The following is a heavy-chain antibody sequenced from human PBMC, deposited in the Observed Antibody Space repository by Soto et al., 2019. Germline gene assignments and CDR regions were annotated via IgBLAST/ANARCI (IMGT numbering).Heavy chain of an antibody. J-gene: IGHJ4*02. V-gene: IGHV4-59*08. CDR2: IYYSGST. Sequence: SETLSLTCTVSGGSISSYYWSWIRQPPGKGLEWIGYIYYSGSTNYNPSLKSRVTISVDTSKNQFSLKLSSVTAAATAVYYCATRTSWGTLDYWGQGTLVTVSS. D-gene: IGHD3-16*01. CDR3: ATRTSWGTLDY. CDR1: GGSISSYY.